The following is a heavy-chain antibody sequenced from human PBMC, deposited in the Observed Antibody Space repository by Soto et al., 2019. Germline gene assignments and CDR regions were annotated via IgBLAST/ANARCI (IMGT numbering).Heavy chain of an antibody. CDR2: ISSSSSTI. CDR3: ARDRTYYYGSGSYYNPSFDI. D-gene: IGHD3-10*01. CDR1: GFTFSSYS. J-gene: IGHJ3*02. V-gene: IGHV3-48*02. Sequence: GGSLRLSCAASGFTFSSYSMNWVRQAPGKGLEWVSYISSSSSTIYYADSVKGRFTISRDNAKNSLYLQMNSLRDEDTAVYYCARDRTYYYGSGSYYNPSFDIWGQGTMVTVS.